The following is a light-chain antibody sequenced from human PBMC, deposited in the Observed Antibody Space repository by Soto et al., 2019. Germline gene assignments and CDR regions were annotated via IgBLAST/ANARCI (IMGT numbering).Light chain of an antibody. J-gene: IGLJ2*01. CDR1: SSDVGGYNY. V-gene: IGLV2-8*01. Sequence: QSALTQPPSASGSPGQSVTISCTGTSSDVGGYNYVSWYQQHAGKAPKLRIYAVSKRPSGVPDRFSGSKSGNTASLTVSGLQAEDEADYYCSSYAGGNYLRVFGGGTKLTVL. CDR2: AVS. CDR3: SSYAGGNYLRV.